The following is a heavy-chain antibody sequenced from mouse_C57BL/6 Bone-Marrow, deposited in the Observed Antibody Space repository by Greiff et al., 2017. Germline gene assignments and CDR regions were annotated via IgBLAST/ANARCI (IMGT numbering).Heavy chain of an antibody. D-gene: IGHD1-1*01. CDR2: IDPENGDT. J-gene: IGHJ4*01. CDR1: GFNIKDDY. Sequence: VQLQQSGAELVRPGASVKLSCTASGFNIKDDYMHRVKQRPEQGLEWIGWIDPENGDTEYASKFQGKATITADTSSNTAYLQLSRLTAEDTAVYCWTFTVVARGYAMDYWGQGTSVTVSS. CDR3: TFTVVARGYAMDY. V-gene: IGHV14-4*01.